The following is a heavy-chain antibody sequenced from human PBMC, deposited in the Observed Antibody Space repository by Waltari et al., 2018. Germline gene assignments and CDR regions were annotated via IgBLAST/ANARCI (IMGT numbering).Heavy chain of an antibody. D-gene: IGHD3-10*02. CDR1: GFTFSSYG. J-gene: IGHJ3*02. V-gene: IGHV3-33*01. CDR3: ARDSDPSAVFDAFDI. CDR2: IWYDESNK. Sequence: QVQLVESGGGVVQPGRSLRLSCAASGFTFSSYGLHWVRQAPGKGLEWVGVIWYDESNKYYADSVKGRFTIARDNSKNTLYLQMNSLRAEDTAVYYCARDSDPSAVFDAFDIWGQGTMVTVSS.